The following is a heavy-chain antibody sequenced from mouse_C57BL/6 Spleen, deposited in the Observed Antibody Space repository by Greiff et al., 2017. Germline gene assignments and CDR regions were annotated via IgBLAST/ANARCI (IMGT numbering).Heavy chain of an antibody. J-gene: IGHJ3*01. CDR2: IYPGDGDT. CDR1: GYAFSSYW. Sequence: VQLQQSGAELVKPGASVKISCKASGYAFSSYWMNWVKQRPGKGLEWIGQIYPGDGDTNYNGKFKGKATLTADNSSSTAYMQLSSLTSGDSAVEFCARRENYPSTWFAYWGQGTLVTVSA. CDR3: ARRENYPSTWFAY. D-gene: IGHD1-1*01. V-gene: IGHV1-80*01.